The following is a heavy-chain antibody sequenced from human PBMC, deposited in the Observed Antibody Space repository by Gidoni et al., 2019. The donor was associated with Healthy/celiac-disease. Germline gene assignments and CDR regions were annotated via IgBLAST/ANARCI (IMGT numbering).Heavy chain of an antibody. CDR1: GGSISSYY. Sequence: QVQLQESGPGLVKPSETLSLTCTVSGGSISSYYWSWIRQPAGKGLEWIGRIYTSGSPNYNPSLKSRVTMSVDTSKNQFSLKLSSVTAADTAVYYCARDIADFRTFYYFDYWGQGTLVTVSS. J-gene: IGHJ4*02. V-gene: IGHV4-4*07. CDR2: IYTSGSP. CDR3: ARDIADFRTFYYFDY. D-gene: IGHD3-3*01.